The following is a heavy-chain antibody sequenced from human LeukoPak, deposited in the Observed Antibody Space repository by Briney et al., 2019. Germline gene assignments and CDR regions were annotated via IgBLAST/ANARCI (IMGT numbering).Heavy chain of an antibody. CDR2: ISGSGGSA. D-gene: IGHD4-17*01. CDR3: ATATVKYPYFDY. V-gene: IGHV3-23*01. CDR1: GFTFSSYA. Sequence: GGSLRLSCAASGFTFSSYAMSWVRQAPGKGLEWVSAISGSGGSAYYADSVKGRFTISRDNSKNTLYLQMNSLRAEDTAVYYCATATVKYPYFDYWGQGTLVTVSS. J-gene: IGHJ4*02.